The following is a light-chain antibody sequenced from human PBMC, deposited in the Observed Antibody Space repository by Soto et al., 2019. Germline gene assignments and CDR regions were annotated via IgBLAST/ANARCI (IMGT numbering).Light chain of an antibody. CDR2: GAS. Sequence: DIVMSRSPATLSVSPGERATLSCRASQSVSRNLAWYQQKPGQAPRLLIYGASTRATGIPARFSGSGSGTEFTLTISSLQSEDFAVYYCHQYNNWPPWTFGQGTKVEIK. J-gene: IGKJ1*01. V-gene: IGKV3-15*01. CDR1: QSVSRN. CDR3: HQYNNWPPWT.